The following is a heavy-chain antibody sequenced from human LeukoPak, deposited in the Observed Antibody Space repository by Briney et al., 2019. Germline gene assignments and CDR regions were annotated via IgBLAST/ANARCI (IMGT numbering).Heavy chain of an antibody. D-gene: IGHD6-19*01. CDR3: AKVRGTYSSGYFFDY. J-gene: IGHJ4*02. CDR2: ISWNSGYI. Sequence: PGRSLRLSCAASGFTFDNYAMHWVRQAPGKGLEWLSIISWNSGYIGYADSVKGRFTISRDNAKKSLDLQMNSLRAEDTAFYYCAKVRGTYSSGYFFDYWGQGTLVPVSS. CDR1: GFTFDNYA. V-gene: IGHV3-9*01.